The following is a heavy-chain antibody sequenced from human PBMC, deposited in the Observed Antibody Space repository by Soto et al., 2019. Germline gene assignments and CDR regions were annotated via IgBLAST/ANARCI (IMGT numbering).Heavy chain of an antibody. Sequence: QVQLVESGGGVVQPGRSLRLSCAASGFTFSSYAMHWVRQAPGKGLEWVAVISYDGSNKYYADSVKGRFTISRDNSKNTLYLQMNSMRAEDTAVYYCARIDFWSGYYGCFDYWGQGTLVTVSS. CDR3: ARIDFWSGYYGCFDY. D-gene: IGHD3-3*01. J-gene: IGHJ4*02. CDR2: ISYDGSNK. V-gene: IGHV3-30-3*01. CDR1: GFTFSSYA.